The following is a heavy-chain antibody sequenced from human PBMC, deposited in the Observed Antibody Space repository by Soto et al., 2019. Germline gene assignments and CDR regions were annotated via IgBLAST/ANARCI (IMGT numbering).Heavy chain of an antibody. J-gene: IGHJ4*02. Sequence: PGGSLRLSCAASGFTFRSYWMSWGRQAPGKGLEWVANIKQDGSEKYYVDSVKGRFTISRDNAKNSLYLQMNSLRAEDTAVYYCARVDAYYYYSSGYYLDYFEYCGQATLVTVSS. D-gene: IGHD3-22*01. CDR3: ARVDAYYYYSSGYYLDYFEY. CDR2: IKQDGSEK. V-gene: IGHV3-7*01. CDR1: GFTFRSYW.